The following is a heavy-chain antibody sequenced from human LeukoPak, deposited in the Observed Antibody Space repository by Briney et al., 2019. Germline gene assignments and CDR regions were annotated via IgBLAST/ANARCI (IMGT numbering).Heavy chain of an antibody. CDR2: VTGSDDRT. V-gene: IGHV3-23*01. Sequence: GGSLRLSCAASGFTFSNYALTWVRQAPGKGLEWVSTVTGSDDRTYYADSVKGRLTISRDSSKSTLHLQLNSLRAEDSAIYYCAKGPQLNSGYHPEYWGQGTLVTVSS. D-gene: IGHD3-22*01. CDR3: AKGPQLNSGYHPEY. J-gene: IGHJ4*02. CDR1: GFTFSNYA.